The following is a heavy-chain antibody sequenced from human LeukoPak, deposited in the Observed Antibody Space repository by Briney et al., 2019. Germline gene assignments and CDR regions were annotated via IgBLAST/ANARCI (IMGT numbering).Heavy chain of an antibody. J-gene: IGHJ3*02. CDR2: INPDTEDS. V-gene: IGHV1-2*02. CDR3: ARDYYYDSSGYYYGWDAFDI. CDR1: GFDFRDYF. D-gene: IGHD3-22*01. Sequence: ASVKVSCKASGFDFRDYFIHWVRQAPGEGLEWMGSINPDTEDSKIAQQFQGRVTMTRDTSISTAYMELSRLRSDDTAVYYCARDYYYDSSGYYYGWDAFDIWGQGTMVTVSS.